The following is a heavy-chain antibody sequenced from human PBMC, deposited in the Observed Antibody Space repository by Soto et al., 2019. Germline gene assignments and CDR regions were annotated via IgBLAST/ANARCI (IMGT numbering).Heavy chain of an antibody. CDR3: GTFPPEGRTATPRGDDAVDI. Sequence: QLHLQQRGAGLLKPSETLSLICDVYGGSFSGYYWGWIRQPPGKGLEWIVEINHSGSPNYNPSLQSRISVSVDTSKTHFYLNLSSVTAADTAVYYCGTFPPEGRTATPRGDDAVDIWGQGTLVTVSS. D-gene: IGHD4-17*01. CDR1: GGSFSGYY. J-gene: IGHJ3*02. V-gene: IGHV4-34*02. CDR2: INHSGSP.